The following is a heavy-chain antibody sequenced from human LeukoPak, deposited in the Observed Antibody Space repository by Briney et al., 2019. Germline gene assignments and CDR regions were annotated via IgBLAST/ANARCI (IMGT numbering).Heavy chain of an antibody. CDR2: INHSGST. V-gene: IGHV4-34*01. Sequence: SETLSLTCAVYGGSFSGYYWSWIHQPPVKGLEWIGEINHSGSTNYNPSLKSRVTISVDTSKNQFSLKLSSVTAADTAVYYCARGSIAVASAWDYWGQGTLVTVSS. D-gene: IGHD6-19*01. CDR3: ARGSIAVASAWDY. CDR1: GGSFSGYY. J-gene: IGHJ4*02.